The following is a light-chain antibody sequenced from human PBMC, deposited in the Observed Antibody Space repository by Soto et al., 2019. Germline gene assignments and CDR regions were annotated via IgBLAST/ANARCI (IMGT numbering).Light chain of an antibody. V-gene: IGLV2-14*01. J-gene: IGLJ1*01. CDR1: SSDVGGYNY. CDR2: DVS. CDR3: SSYTGSSTLGV. Sequence: QSVLTQPASVSGSPGQSITISCTGTSSDVGGYNYVSWYQQHPGKAPKLMIYDVSNRPSGLSNRFSGSKSGNTASLTISGLQAEDEADYYCSSYTGSSTLGVFGTGTKVPVL.